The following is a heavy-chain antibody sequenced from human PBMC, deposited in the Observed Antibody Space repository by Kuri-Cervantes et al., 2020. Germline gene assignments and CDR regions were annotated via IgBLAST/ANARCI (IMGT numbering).Heavy chain of an antibody. V-gene: IGHV3-49*03. D-gene: IGHD6-13*01. CDR3: AKGEGSSWYACDY. Sequence: GGSLRLSCTASGFTFGDYAMSWFRQAPGKGLEWVGFIRSKAYGGTTEYAASVKGRFTISRDDSKSIAYLQMNSLRAEDTAVYYCAKGEGSSWYACDYWGQGTLVTVSS. J-gene: IGHJ4*02. CDR2: IRSKAYGGTT. CDR1: GFTFGDYA.